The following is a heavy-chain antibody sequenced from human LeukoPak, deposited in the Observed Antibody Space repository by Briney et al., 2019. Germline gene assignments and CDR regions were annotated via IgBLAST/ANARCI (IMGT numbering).Heavy chain of an antibody. J-gene: IGHJ3*02. CDR2: ISSTSSYI. CDR1: GFTFSTYS. CDR3: ARDGRHDAFDI. Sequence: GGSLRLSCAASGFTFSTYSMNWVRQAPGKGLEWVSSISSTSSYIYYADSVQGRFTISRDNAKNSLYLQMNSLRAEDTAVYYCARDGRHDAFDIWGQGTMVTVSS. V-gene: IGHV3-21*01.